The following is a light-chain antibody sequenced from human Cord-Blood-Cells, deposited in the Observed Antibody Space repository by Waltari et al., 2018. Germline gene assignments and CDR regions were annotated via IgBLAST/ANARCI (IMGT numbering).Light chain of an antibody. V-gene: IGLV1-47*01. J-gene: IGLJ3*02. CDR2: RNN. Sequence: QSVLTQPPSASGTPGQRVTISCSGSSSNIGSNYVYWYQQLQGTAPKLLIYRNNQRPSGVPVRFSCSKSGTSASLAISGLRSEDEADYYCAAWDDSLSGPVFGGGTKLTVL. CDR1: SSNIGSNY. CDR3: AAWDDSLSGPV.